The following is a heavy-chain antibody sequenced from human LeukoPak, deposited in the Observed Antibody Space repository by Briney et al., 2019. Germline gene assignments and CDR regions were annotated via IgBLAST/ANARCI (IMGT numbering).Heavy chain of an antibody. J-gene: IGHJ6*02. D-gene: IGHD2-2*03. CDR3: ARVDIRREYYYYGMDV. CDR2: IYYSGST. V-gene: IGHV4-59*01. Sequence: SETLSLTCTVSGGSISSYYWSWIRQPPGKGLEWIGSIYYSGSTNYNPSLKSRVTISVDTSKNQFSLKLSSVTAADTAVYYCARVDIRREYYYYGMDVWGQGTAVTVSS. CDR1: GGSISSYY.